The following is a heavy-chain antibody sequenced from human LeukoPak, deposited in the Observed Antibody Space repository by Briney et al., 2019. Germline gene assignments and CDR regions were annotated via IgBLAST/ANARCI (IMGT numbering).Heavy chain of an antibody. CDR3: AREWSGFGELPDY. V-gene: IGHV3-7*01. J-gene: IGHJ4*02. CDR1: GFTFSSDW. Sequence: GGSLRLSCAVSGFTFSSDWMIWVRQAPGKGLEWVANINPDGSEKNYVDSVRGRFTISRDNAKNTLYLQMNSLRVEDTAVYYCAREWSGFGELPDYWGQGTLVTVSS. CDR2: INPDGSEK. D-gene: IGHD3-10*01.